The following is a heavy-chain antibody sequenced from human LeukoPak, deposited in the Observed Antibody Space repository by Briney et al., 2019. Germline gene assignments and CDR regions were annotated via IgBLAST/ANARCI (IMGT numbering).Heavy chain of an antibody. CDR2: IIPIFGTA. D-gene: IGHD6-19*01. CDR1: GGTFSSYA. Sequence: SVKVSCKASGGTFSSYAISWVRQAPGQGLDWMGGIIPIFGTANYAQKFQGRVTITADESTSTAYMELSSLRSEDTAVYYCARDHIAVAGTFDPWGQGTLVTVSS. CDR3: ARDHIAVAGTFDP. V-gene: IGHV1-69*13. J-gene: IGHJ5*02.